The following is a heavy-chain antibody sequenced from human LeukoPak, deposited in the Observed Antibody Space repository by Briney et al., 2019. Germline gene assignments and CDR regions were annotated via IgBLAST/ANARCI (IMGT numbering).Heavy chain of an antibody. V-gene: IGHV3-66*01. CDR3: ARVRIAATGLGAFDP. Sequence: PGGSLRLSCAASGFTVSSNYMSWVRQAPGKGLEWVSVIYSGGSTYYADSVKGRFTISRDNSKNTVSLQMDSLRADDTALYYCARVRIAATGLGAFDPWGQGTLVTVSS. CDR2: IYSGGST. D-gene: IGHD6-13*01. CDR1: GFTVSSNY. J-gene: IGHJ5*02.